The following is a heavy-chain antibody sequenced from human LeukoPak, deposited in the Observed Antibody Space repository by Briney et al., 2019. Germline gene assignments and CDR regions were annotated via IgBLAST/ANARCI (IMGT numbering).Heavy chain of an antibody. V-gene: IGHV1-18*01. Sequence: ASVKVSCKASGYRCTSYGISWVRQAPGQGLEWMGWISAYNGNTNYAQKLQGRVTMTTDTSTSTAYMELRSLRSDDTAVYYCARGGDGDILTGLVFDYWGQGTLVTVSS. D-gene: IGHD3-9*01. CDR2: ISAYNGNT. J-gene: IGHJ4*02. CDR1: GYRCTSYG. CDR3: ARGGDGDILTGLVFDY.